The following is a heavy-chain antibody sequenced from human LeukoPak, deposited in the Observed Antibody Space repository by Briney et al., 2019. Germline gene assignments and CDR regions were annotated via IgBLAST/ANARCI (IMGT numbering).Heavy chain of an antibody. Sequence: GESLKISCKGSGYSFTSYWIGWVRQAPGQGLEWRVWINPNSGGTNYAQKFQGRVTMTRDTSISTAYMELSRLRSDDTAVYYCARERSSGYTGDWGQGTLVTVSS. D-gene: IGHD3-22*01. J-gene: IGHJ4*02. V-gene: IGHV1-2*02. CDR3: ARERSSGYTGD. CDR1: GYSFTSYW. CDR2: INPNSGGT.